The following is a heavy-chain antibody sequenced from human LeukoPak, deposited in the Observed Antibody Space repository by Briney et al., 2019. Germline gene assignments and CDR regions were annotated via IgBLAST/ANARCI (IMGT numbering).Heavy chain of an antibody. CDR3: ARDRREWLLFRYYFDY. D-gene: IGHD3-3*01. J-gene: IGHJ4*02. CDR1: GFTFSTFA. Sequence: GGSLRLSCAASGFTFSTFAMSWVRQAPGKGLEWVSVISGSGGSTYYADSVKGRFTISRDNAKNSLYLQMNSLRAEDTAVYYCARDRREWLLFRYYFDYWGQGTLVTVSS. CDR2: ISGSGGST. V-gene: IGHV3-23*01.